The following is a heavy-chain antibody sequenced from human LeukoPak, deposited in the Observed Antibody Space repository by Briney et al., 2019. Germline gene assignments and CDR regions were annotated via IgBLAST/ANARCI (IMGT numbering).Heavy chain of an antibody. CDR3: ARVRLGYCSSTSCYLPGYYYYYGMDV. J-gene: IGHJ6*02. V-gene: IGHV4-30-4*01. CDR1: GGSISSGDYY. CDR2: IYYSGST. D-gene: IGHD2-2*01. Sequence: SETLSLTCTVSGGSISSGDYYWSWIRQPPGKGLEWIGYIYYSGSTYYNPSLKSRVTISVDTSKNQFSLKLSSVTAAGTAVYYCARVRLGYCSSTSCYLPGYYYYYGMDVWGQGTTVTVSS.